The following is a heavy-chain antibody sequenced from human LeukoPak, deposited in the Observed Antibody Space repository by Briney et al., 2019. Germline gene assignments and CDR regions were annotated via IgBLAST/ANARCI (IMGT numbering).Heavy chain of an antibody. J-gene: IGHJ4*02. D-gene: IGHD5-18*01. CDR1: GYTFTSYY. CDR3: ARGHGYSYGKGSYFDY. Sequence: ASVKVSCKASGYTFTSYYMHWVRQAPGQGLEWMGIINPSGGSTSYAQKFQGRDTMTRDTSTSTAYMELSSLRSEDTAVYYCARGHGYSYGKGSYFDYWGQGTLVTVSS. CDR2: INPSGGST. V-gene: IGHV1-46*01.